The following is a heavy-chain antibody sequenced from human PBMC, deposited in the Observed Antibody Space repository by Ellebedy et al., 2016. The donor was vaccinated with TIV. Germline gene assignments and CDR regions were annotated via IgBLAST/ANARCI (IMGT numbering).Heavy chain of an antibody. CDR3: ARMGVGFDV. Sequence: GESLKISCKASGFSINTYSMNWVRQAPGKGLEWVSSISSSSAFFYYAASVRGRFTISRDNAKNTLFLQMNSLRAEDTAIYYCARMGVGFDVWGQGTMVTVSS. CDR2: ISSSSAFF. V-gene: IGHV3-21*01. CDR1: GFSINTYS. D-gene: IGHD3-3*01. J-gene: IGHJ3*01.